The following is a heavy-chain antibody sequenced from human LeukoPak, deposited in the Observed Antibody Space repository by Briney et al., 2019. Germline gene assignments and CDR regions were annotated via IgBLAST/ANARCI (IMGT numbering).Heavy chain of an antibody. V-gene: IGHV4-59*01. Sequence: PSETLPLTCTVSGGSISSYYWSWIRQPPGKGLEWIGYIYYSGSTNYNPSLKSRVTISVDTSKNQFPLKLSSVTAADTAVYYCARSPSGWYISYYYYGMDVWGQGTTVTVSS. J-gene: IGHJ6*02. CDR3: ARSPSGWYISYYYYGMDV. CDR2: IYYSGST. CDR1: GGSISSYY. D-gene: IGHD6-19*01.